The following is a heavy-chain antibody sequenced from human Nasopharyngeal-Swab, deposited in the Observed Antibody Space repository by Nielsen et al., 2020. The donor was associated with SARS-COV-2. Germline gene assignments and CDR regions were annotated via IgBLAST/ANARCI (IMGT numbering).Heavy chain of an antibody. CDR3: ARHGLSGITIFGVVIPKNWFDP. J-gene: IGHJ5*02. V-gene: IGHV4-39*01. Sequence: WSRQAPGKGLEWIGSLYYSGSTYYNPSLKSRVTISVDTSKNQFSLKLSSVTAADTAVYYCARHGLSGITIFGVVIPKNWFDPWGQGTLVTVSS. CDR2: LYYSGST. D-gene: IGHD3-3*01.